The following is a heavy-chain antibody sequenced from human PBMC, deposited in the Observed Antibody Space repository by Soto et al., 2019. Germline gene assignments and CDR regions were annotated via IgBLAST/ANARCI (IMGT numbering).Heavy chain of an antibody. J-gene: IGHJ4*02. V-gene: IGHV4-61*01. CDR2: IYYSGST. CDR3: ARDLGYCSGGSCYGY. CDR1: GGSVSSGSYY. Sequence: QVQLQESGPGLVKPSETLSLTCTVSGGSVSSGSYYWSWIRQPPGKGLEWIGYIYYSGSTNYNPSLKSRVTISVDTSKNQFSLKLNSVTAADTAVYYCARDLGYCSGGSCYGYWGQGTLVTVSS. D-gene: IGHD2-15*01.